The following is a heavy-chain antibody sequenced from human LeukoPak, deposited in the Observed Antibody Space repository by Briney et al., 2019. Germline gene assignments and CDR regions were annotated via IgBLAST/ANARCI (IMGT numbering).Heavy chain of an antibody. D-gene: IGHD6-13*01. CDR1: GFIFNNYE. J-gene: IGHJ4*02. CDR2: ISSSGSTI. Sequence: GGSLRLSCAASGFIFNNYEMNWVRQAPGKGLEWVSYISSSGSTIFYADSVKGRFTISRDNAKNTLYLQMNSLRAEDTAVYYCARAAINYSSSWYPDWGQGTLVTVSS. V-gene: IGHV3-48*03. CDR3: ARAAINYSSSWYPD.